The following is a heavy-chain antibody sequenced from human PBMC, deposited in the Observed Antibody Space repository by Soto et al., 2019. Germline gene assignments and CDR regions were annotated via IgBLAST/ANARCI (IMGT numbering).Heavy chain of an antibody. Sequence: GGSLRLSCAASGFTFSSYSMNWVRQAPGKGLEWVSSISSSSSYIYYADSVKGRFTISRDNAKNSLYLQMNSLRAEDTAVCYCASYLGWSDYWGQGTLVTVSS. CDR1: GFTFSSYS. V-gene: IGHV3-21*01. CDR2: ISSSSSYI. D-gene: IGHD3-16*01. CDR3: ASYLGWSDY. J-gene: IGHJ4*02.